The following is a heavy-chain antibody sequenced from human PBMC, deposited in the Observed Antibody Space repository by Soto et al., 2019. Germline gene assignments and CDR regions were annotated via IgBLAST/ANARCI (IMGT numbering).Heavy chain of an antibody. CDR1: GGSISSYY. J-gene: IGHJ6*02. V-gene: IGHV4-4*07. CDR3: ARAYCGGDCYSTYYYYYGMDV. D-gene: IGHD2-21*02. CDR2: IYTSGST. Sequence: PSETLSLTCTVSGGSISSYYWSWIRQPAGKGLEWIGRIYTSGSTNYNPSLKSRVTMSVDTSKNQFSLKLSSVTAADTAVYYCARAYCGGDCYSTYYYYYGMDVWGQGTTVTVSS.